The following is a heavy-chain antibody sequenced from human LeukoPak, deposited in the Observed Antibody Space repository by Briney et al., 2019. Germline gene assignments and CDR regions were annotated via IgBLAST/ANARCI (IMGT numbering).Heavy chain of an antibody. V-gene: IGHV3-53*01. CDR3: ARDGGYGSYVSPSNWYFDL. Sequence: GGSLRLSCAASGFTVSSNYMSWVRQAPGKGLEWVSVIYSGGSTYYADSVKGRFAISRDNSKNTLYLQMNNLRAEDTAVYYCARDGGYGSYVSPSNWYFDLWGRGTLVTVSS. CDR1: GFTVSSNY. CDR2: IYSGGST. D-gene: IGHD1-26*01. J-gene: IGHJ2*01.